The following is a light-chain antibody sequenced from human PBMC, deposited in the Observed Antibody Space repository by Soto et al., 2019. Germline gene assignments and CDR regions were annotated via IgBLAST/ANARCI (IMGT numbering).Light chain of an antibody. J-gene: IGKJ1*01. V-gene: IGKV1-27*01. Sequence: DIQMTQSPSSLTASVGDRVTITCRASQDIANYLAWYQQKPGKVPELLIFAAITLQSGVPSRFSGSGSGTDFTLTISSLQPEDVATYYCQKYYNAPRTFGQGTKGDIK. CDR3: QKYYNAPRT. CDR2: AAI. CDR1: QDIANY.